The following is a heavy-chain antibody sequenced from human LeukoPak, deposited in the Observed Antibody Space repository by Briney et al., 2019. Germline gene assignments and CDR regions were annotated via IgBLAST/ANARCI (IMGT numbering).Heavy chain of an antibody. CDR3: ASQTDGYSSSWYPFDY. CDR1: GNTFTSYY. V-gene: IGHV1-46*01. D-gene: IGHD6-13*01. CDR2: INPSGGST. J-gene: IGHJ4*02. Sequence: ASVKVSCKASGNTFTSYYMHWVRQAPGQGLEWMGIINPSGGSTSYAQKFQGRVTMTRDMSTSTVYMELSSLRSEDTAVYYCASQTDGYSSSWYPFDYWGQGTLVTVSS.